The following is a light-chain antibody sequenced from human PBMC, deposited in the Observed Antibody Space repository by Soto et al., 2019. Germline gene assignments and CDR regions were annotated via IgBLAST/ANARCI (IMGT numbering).Light chain of an antibody. Sequence: DIQMTQSPSSLSASVGDRVRITCQASQSITGYLNWYQQKPGKAPKLLIYAASNLQSGVPSRFSGSGSGTDFTLTISSLQPEDFATYFCQQSQNIPYTFGQGTKLEIK. V-gene: IGKV1-39*01. J-gene: IGKJ2*01. CDR1: QSITGY. CDR3: QQSQNIPYT. CDR2: AAS.